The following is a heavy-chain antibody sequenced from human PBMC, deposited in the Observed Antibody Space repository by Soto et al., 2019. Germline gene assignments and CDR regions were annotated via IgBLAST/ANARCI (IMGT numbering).Heavy chain of an antibody. D-gene: IGHD3-9*01. V-gene: IGHV3-30*18. CDR2: ISFDGNTK. CDR1: GFTFSNYG. Sequence: QVQLVESGGGVVQPGRSLRLSCAASGFTFSNYGMHWVRQAPGKGLEWVAVISFDGNTKYYGDSVNGRFIVSRDNSKNILYVQMNSLRPEDTAVYYCVKSKDLTGNDFKFDHWGQGTLVTVSP. J-gene: IGHJ4*02. CDR3: VKSKDLTGNDFKFDH.